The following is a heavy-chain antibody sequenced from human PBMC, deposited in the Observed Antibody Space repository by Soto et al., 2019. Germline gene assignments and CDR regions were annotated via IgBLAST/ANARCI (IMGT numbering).Heavy chain of an antibody. CDR3: ARQDSGYDYAYDF. Sequence: GGSLRLSCTASGFTFSSYTMDWVRQAPGKGLEWVAFISSGSRTIYYADSVKGRFTISRDNAKNSLYLHMDSLRAEDTAVYYCARQDSGYDYAYDFWGQGTLVTVSS. CDR2: ISSGSRTI. CDR1: GFTFSSYT. V-gene: IGHV3-48*01. J-gene: IGHJ4*02. D-gene: IGHD5-12*01.